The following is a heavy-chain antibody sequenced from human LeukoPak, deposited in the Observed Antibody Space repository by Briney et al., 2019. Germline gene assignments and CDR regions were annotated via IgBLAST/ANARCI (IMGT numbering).Heavy chain of an antibody. V-gene: IGHV4-38-2*01. J-gene: IGHJ3*02. CDR3: ARLDAFDI. Sequence: SETLSLTCAVSGYSISSGYYWGWIRQPPGKGLEWIGSIYHSGSTYYNPSLKSRVTISVDTSKNQFSLKLSSVTAADTAVYYCARLDAFDIWGQGTMVTVSS. CDR1: GYSISSGYY. CDR2: IYHSGST.